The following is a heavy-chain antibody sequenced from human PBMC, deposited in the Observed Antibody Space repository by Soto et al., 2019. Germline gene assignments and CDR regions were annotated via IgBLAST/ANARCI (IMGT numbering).Heavy chain of an antibody. CDR2: ISSNGGST. D-gene: IGHD1-26*01. Sequence: GGSLRLSCAASGFTFSSYAMHWVRQAPGKGLEYVSAISSNGGSTYYADSVKGRFTTSRDNSKNTLYLQMGSLRAEDMAVYYCARSPRRGPLDYWGKGTLVTVSS. CDR1: GFTFSSYA. V-gene: IGHV3-64*02. J-gene: IGHJ4*02. CDR3: ARSPRRGPLDY.